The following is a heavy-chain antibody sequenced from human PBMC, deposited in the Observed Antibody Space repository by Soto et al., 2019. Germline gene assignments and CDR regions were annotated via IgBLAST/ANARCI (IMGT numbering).Heavy chain of an antibody. V-gene: IGHV5-51*01. CDR3: ERGGVSTRTFDY. D-gene: IGHD3-3*01. CDR2: IYPSDSDT. J-gene: IGHJ4*02. Sequence: PGESLKISCKGSGYNFAGYWIAWVRQMPGKGLELMGIIYPSDSDTRYRPSFQGQVTISADKSISSAYLQWSSLRASDTAMYYCERGGVSTRTFDYWGQGTPATVSS. CDR1: GYNFAGYW.